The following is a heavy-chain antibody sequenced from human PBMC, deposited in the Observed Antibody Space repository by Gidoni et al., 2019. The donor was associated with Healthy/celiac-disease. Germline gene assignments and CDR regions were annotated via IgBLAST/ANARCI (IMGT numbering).Heavy chain of an antibody. CDR1: AFTFSSYA. J-gene: IGHJ4*02. CDR3: ARDGSIEAGPVDY. Sequence: QVQLVASGGGVVQPVRSLRLSCAASAFTFSSYAMLWVRQAPGKGLEWVAVISYDGSNKYYADSVKGRFTISRDNSKNTLYLQMNSLRAEDTAVYYCARDGSIEAGPVDYWGQGTLVTVAS. V-gene: IGHV3-30*01. D-gene: IGHD6-25*01. CDR2: ISYDGSNK.